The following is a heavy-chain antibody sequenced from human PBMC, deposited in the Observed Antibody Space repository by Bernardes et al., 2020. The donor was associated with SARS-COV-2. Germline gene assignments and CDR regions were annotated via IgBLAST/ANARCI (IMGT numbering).Heavy chain of an antibody. J-gene: IGHJ4*02. Sequence: GGSLRLSCAASGFTFSSYGMHWVRQAPGKGLEWVAVIWYDGSNKYYADSVKGRFTISRDNSKNTLYLQMNSLRAEDTAVYYCARDFGFSYDSSGYYYYWGQGTLVTVSS. V-gene: IGHV3-33*01. D-gene: IGHD3-22*01. CDR2: IWYDGSNK. CDR1: GFTFSSYG. CDR3: ARDFGFSYDSSGYYYY.